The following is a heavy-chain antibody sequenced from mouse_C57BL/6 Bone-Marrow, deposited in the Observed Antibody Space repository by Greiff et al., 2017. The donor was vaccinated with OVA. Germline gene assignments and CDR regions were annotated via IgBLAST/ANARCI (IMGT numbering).Heavy chain of an antibody. D-gene: IGHD1-1*02. V-gene: IGHV1-4*01. Sequence: VKLQESGAELARPGASVKMSCKASGYTFTSYTMHWVKQRPGQGLEWIGYINPSSGYTKYNQKFKDKATLTADKSSSTAYMQLSSLTSEDSAVYYCAAIWSKGYWGQGTTLTVSS. J-gene: IGHJ2*01. CDR2: INPSSGYT. CDR1: GYTFTSYT. CDR3: AAIWSKGY.